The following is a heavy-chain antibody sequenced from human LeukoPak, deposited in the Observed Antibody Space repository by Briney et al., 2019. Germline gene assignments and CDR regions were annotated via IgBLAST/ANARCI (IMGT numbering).Heavy chain of an antibody. CDR2: ISTNGGGT. CDR3: ARYCSGVSCYSGYDY. CDR1: GFTFSTYA. Sequence: PGGSLRHSCAASGFTFSTYAMHWVRQTPGKGLEYVSAISTNGGGTYYANSVKGRFTISRDNSKNTLYLQMGSLRAEDMAVYYCARYCSGVSCYSGYDYWGQGTLVTVSS. D-gene: IGHD2-15*01. J-gene: IGHJ4*02. V-gene: IGHV3-64*01.